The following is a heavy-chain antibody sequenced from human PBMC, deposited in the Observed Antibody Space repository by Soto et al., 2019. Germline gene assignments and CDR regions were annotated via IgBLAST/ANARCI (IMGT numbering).Heavy chain of an antibody. D-gene: IGHD6-6*01. Sequence: PSETLSLTCTVSGGSISSGDYYWSWIRQPPGKGLEWIGYIYYSGSTYYNPSLKSRVTTSVDTSKNQFSLKLSSVTAADTAVYYCARGAVEYSSSSHLGWFDPWGQGTLVTVSS. CDR3: ARGAVEYSSSSHLGWFDP. J-gene: IGHJ5*02. CDR2: IYYSGST. V-gene: IGHV4-30-4*01. CDR1: GGSISSGDYY.